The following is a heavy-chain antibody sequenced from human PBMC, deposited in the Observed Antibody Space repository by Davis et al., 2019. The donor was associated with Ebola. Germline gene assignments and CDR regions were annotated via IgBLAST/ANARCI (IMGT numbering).Heavy chain of an antibody. J-gene: IGHJ3*02. V-gene: IGHV4-59*08. CDR3: ARQNRVRGEAFDI. CDR2: IYYSGST. CDR1: GGSISSYY. Sequence: PSETLSLTCTVSGGSISSYYWSWIRQPPGKGLEWIGYIYYSGSTNYNPSLKSRVTISVDTSKNQFSLKLSSVTAADTAVYYCARQNRVRGEAFDIWGQGTMVTVSS. D-gene: IGHD3-10*01.